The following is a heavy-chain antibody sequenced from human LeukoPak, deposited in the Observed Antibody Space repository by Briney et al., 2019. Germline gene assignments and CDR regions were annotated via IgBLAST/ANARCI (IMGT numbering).Heavy chain of an antibody. Sequence: GGSLRLSCAASGFTFRNYAMSWVRQAPGKGLEWVSFIDTSSTTMYYTDSVKGRFTISRDNAKNLLYLQMNSLKVEDTAIYYCARDNWVDCWGQGTLVTVSS. CDR1: GFTFRNYA. CDR3: ARDNWVDC. CDR2: IDTSSTTM. J-gene: IGHJ5*01. V-gene: IGHV3-48*04.